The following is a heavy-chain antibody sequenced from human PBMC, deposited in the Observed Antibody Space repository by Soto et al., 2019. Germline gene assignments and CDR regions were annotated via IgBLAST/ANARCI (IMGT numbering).Heavy chain of an antibody. J-gene: IGHJ4*02. V-gene: IGHV4-39*01. Sequence: SETLSLTCTVSGASITSGNYYWGWIRQPPGKVLQWIVSSSYTGNTYFNPSLRSRVTISFDTSNNQFSLMLTSVTSSDTSVYYCERRDSSSSAAPFGSWGQGTLVTVSS. CDR2: SSYTGNT. CDR3: ERRDSSSSAAPFGS. CDR1: GASITSGNYY. D-gene: IGHD6-13*01.